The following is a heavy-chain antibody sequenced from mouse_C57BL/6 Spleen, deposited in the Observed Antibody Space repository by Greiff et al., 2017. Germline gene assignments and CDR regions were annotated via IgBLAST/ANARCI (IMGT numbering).Heavy chain of an antibody. D-gene: IGHD2-3*01. J-gene: IGHJ3*01. CDR1: GYTFTDYN. Sequence: EVQLQQSGPELVKPGASVKMSCKASGYTFTDYNMHWVKQSPGKSLEWIGYINPNNGGTSYNPKFKGKATLTVNTSSSTAYLELRSLTSEDSAVYDGESGGYYVNAWFAYWGQGTLVTVSA. CDR2: INPNNGGT. CDR3: ESGGYYVNAWFAY. V-gene: IGHV1-22*01.